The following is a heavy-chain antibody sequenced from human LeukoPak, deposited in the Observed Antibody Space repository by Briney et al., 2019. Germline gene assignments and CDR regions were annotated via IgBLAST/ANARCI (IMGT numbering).Heavy chain of an antibody. D-gene: IGHD6-19*01. CDR2: IYHSGTT. Sequence: SETLSLTCAVSGVAISRGGYAWNWIRQPPGKGLEWIAYIYHSGTTYYNPSLKSRATISVDTSKNQFSLKLSSVTAADTAVYYCARHVTVAGTFYYFDYWGQGTLVTVSS. CDR3: ARHVTVAGTFYYFDY. CDR1: GVAISRGGYA. J-gene: IGHJ4*02. V-gene: IGHV4-30-2*05.